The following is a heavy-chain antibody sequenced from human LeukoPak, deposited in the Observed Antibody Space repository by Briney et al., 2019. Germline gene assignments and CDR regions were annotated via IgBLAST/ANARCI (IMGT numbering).Heavy chain of an antibody. Sequence: SVKVSCKASGGTLTSYAISGVRQAPGQGLEWMGRIITIFGTLKYAQKFQGRATITTDESTSTRYMELSSLRSEDTAVYYCARSNFVYGDYVQYWYFDLWGRGTLVTVSS. CDR3: ARSNFVYGDYVQYWYFDL. CDR2: IITIFGTL. V-gene: IGHV1-69*05. J-gene: IGHJ2*01. CDR1: GGTLTSYA. D-gene: IGHD4-17*01.